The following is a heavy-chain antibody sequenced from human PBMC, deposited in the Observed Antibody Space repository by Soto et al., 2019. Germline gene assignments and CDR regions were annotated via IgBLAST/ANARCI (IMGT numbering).Heavy chain of an antibody. CDR2: ISHDEGT. CDR1: GGSFSGCC. D-gene: IGHD3-10*01. CDR3: ARGSDSAKVGY. Sequence: QVQLQQWGAGLLKPSETLSLTCAVYGGSFSGCCWSWIRQPPGKGLEGIGEISHDEGTNYNPSLKSRVTLSLDTSKNQCALKLSAVTAADTGVYYCARGSDSAKVGYWGQGTLVTVSS. V-gene: IGHV4-34*02. J-gene: IGHJ4*02.